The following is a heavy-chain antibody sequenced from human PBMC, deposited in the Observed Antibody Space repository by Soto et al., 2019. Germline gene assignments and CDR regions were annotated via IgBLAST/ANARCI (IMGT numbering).Heavy chain of an antibody. D-gene: IGHD3-10*01. V-gene: IGHV1-69*01. CDR2: IIPTFGPA. Sequence: QVQLVQSGAVVKKPGSSVKVSCKTSESTFNTYAITWVRQAPGQGLEWMGGIIPTFGPAHYAKTLEGRVAITAEESTSTVDMQLSSLRSEDSAIYYCATYRAPVSPFDNWGQGTLVTVSS. CDR3: ATYRAPVSPFDN. J-gene: IGHJ4*02. CDR1: ESTFNTYA.